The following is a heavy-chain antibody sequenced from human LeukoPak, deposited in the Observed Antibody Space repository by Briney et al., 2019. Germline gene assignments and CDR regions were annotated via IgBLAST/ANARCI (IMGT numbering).Heavy chain of an antibody. CDR3: ARGGLGYYDSTGYYWEADYFDY. J-gene: IGHJ4*02. V-gene: IGHV3-66*01. CDR2: IYSGGNT. CDR1: GFTVSSNY. Sequence: GGSLRLSCAASGFTVSSNYMSWVRQAPGKGLEWVSLIYSGGNTYYADSVKGRFTITRDNSKNPLYLQMNSLRAEDTAVYYCARGGLGYYDSTGYYWEADYFDYWGQGTLVTVSS. D-gene: IGHD3-22*01.